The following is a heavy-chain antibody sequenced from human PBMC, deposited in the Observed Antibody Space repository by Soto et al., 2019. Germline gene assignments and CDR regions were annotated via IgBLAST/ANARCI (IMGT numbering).Heavy chain of an antibody. Sequence: QVQLVQSGAEVKKPGSSVKVSCKASGDTFSSYTISWVRQAPGQGLEWMGRIIPILGIANYAQKFQGRVTITADKSTSTAYMELSSLRSEDTAVYYCARGQMTTVTPIDYWGQGTLVTVSS. J-gene: IGHJ4*02. D-gene: IGHD4-17*01. CDR2: IIPILGIA. CDR3: ARGQMTTVTPIDY. CDR1: GDTFSSYT. V-gene: IGHV1-69*02.